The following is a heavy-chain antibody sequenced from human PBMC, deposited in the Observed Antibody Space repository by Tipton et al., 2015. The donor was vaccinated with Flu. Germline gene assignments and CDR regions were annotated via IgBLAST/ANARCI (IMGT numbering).Heavy chain of an antibody. J-gene: IGHJ5*02. CDR3: ARRDYGNYVSDPKNWFDP. V-gene: IGHV4-34*01. CDR1: GGSFSGYF. CDR2: IHYSGSP. D-gene: IGHD4-11*01. Sequence: TLSLTCSVSGGSFSGYFWAWIRQPPGKGLEWIGNIHYSGSPHYNPSLKSRVTISIDTSKHQFSLRLRSVTAADTAVYYCARRDYGNYVSDPKNWFDPWGQGTLVTVSS.